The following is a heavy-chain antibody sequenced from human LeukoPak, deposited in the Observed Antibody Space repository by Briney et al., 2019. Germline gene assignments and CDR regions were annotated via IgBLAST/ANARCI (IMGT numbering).Heavy chain of an antibody. CDR1: GFTFTSSA. D-gene: IGHD5-12*01. CDR2: IVVGSGNT. V-gene: IGHV1-58*01. CDR3: AADKVATSPKEYYYYYGMDV. Sequence: SVTVSCKASGFTFTSSAVHWVRQARGQRLEWIGWIVVGSGNTNYAQKFQERVTITRDMSTSTAYMELSSMRSEDTAVYYCAADKVATSPKEYYYYYGMDVWGQGTTVTVSS. J-gene: IGHJ6*02.